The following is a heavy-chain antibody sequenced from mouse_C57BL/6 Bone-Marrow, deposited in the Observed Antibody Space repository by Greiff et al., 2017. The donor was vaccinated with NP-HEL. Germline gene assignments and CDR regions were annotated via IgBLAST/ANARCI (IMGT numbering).Heavy chain of an antibody. V-gene: IGHV1-64*01. CDR1: GYTFTSYW. CDR2: IHPNSGST. Sequence: VQLQQPGAELVKPGASVKLSCKASGYTFTSYWMHWVKQRPGQGLEWIGMIHPNSGSTNYNEKFKSKATLTVDKSSSTAYMQLSSLTSEDSAVYYCARTTVVEGYFDYWGQGTTLTVSS. J-gene: IGHJ2*01. D-gene: IGHD1-1*01. CDR3: ARTTVVEGYFDY.